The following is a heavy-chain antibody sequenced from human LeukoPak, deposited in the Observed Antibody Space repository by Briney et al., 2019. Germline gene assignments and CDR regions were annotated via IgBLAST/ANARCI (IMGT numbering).Heavy chain of an antibody. D-gene: IGHD5-24*01. CDR1: GYTFTGYY. CDR3: ARKGTVEMATIDN. V-gene: IGHV1-2*02. CDR2: INPNSGGT. Sequence: GASVKVSCKASGYTFTGYYMHWVRQAPGQGLEWMGWINPNSGGTNYAQKFQGRVTMTRDTSITTAFMELSRLRSDDTAVYYCARKGTVEMATIDNWGQGTLVTVSS. J-gene: IGHJ4*02.